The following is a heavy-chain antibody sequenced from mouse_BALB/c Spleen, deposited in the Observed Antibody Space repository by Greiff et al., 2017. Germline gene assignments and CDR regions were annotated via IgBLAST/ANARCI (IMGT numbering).Heavy chain of an antibody. CDR1: GYTFSSYW. Sequence: VQLKQSGAELMKPGASVKISCKATGYTFSSYWIEWVKQRPGHGLEWIGEILPGSGSTNYNEKFKGKATFTADTSSNTAYMQLSSLTSEDSAVYYCARKEDGYYVHYFDYWGQGTTLTVSS. CDR2: ILPGSGST. J-gene: IGHJ2*01. D-gene: IGHD2-3*01. CDR3: ARKEDGYYVHYFDY. V-gene: IGHV1-9*01.